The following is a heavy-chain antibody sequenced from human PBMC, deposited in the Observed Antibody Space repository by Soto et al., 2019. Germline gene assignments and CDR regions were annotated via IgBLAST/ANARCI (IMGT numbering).Heavy chain of an antibody. J-gene: IGHJ5*02. Sequence: SETLSLTCTVSGGSISSYYWSWIRQPPGKGLEWIGYIYYSGSTNYNPSLKSRVTISVDTSKNQFSLKLSSVTAADTAVYYCARGVLWDNWFDPWGQGTLVTVSS. V-gene: IGHV4-59*01. CDR2: IYYSGST. CDR3: ARGVLWDNWFDP. CDR1: GGSISSYY. D-gene: IGHD1-26*01.